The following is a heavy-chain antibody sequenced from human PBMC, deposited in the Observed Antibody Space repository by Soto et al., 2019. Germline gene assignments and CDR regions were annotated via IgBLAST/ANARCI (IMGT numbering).Heavy chain of an antibody. CDR3: ARIPTFNTLFDY. D-gene: IGHD1-1*01. V-gene: IGHV4-39*01. Sequence: QLQLQESGPGLVKPSETLSLICTVSGGSINSDNFYWGWIRQPPGKGLEWIGHMSYTGTTHFNPSLKSRVTISVDTSKSQFSLKLTSVTAADAAVYFCARIPTFNTLFDYWGQGTLVPVSS. CDR1: GGSINSDNFY. CDR2: MSYTGTT. J-gene: IGHJ4*02.